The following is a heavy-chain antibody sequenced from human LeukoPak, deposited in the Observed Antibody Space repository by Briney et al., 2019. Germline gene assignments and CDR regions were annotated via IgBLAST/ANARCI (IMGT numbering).Heavy chain of an antibody. CDR2: IRSTANGYAT. CDR3: TGNYYGSGSYADFDY. J-gene: IGHJ4*02. Sequence: PGGSLRLSCAASGFTLSGSALPWVRQASGQGLEWVGRIRSTANGYATAYAASVKGRFTISRDDSKNTAYLQMDSLKTEDTAVYYCTGNYYGSGSYADFDYWGQGTRVTVSS. V-gene: IGHV3-73*01. D-gene: IGHD3-10*01. CDR1: GFTLSGSA.